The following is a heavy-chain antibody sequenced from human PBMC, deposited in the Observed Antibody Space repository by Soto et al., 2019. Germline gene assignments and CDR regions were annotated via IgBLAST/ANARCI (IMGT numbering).Heavy chain of an antibody. CDR3: AKGYSGYPYMDV. D-gene: IGHD5-12*01. CDR2: ISWNSGSR. J-gene: IGHJ6*03. CDR1: GFTFDDYA. V-gene: IGHV3-9*01. Sequence: EVQLVESGGGLVQPGGSLRLSCAASGFTFDDYAMHWVRQAPGKGLEWVSGISWNSGSRGYADSAKGRFTISRDNAKNSLYLQMNSLRAEDTALYYCAKGYSGYPYMDVWGKGATVTVSS.